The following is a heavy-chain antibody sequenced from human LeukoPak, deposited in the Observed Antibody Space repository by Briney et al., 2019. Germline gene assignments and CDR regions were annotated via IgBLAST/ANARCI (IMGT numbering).Heavy chain of an antibody. J-gene: IGHJ4*02. CDR2: IYYSGIT. CDR1: GGSINSGGYY. CDR3: AGPTSYYFDF. V-gene: IGHV4-31*03. Sequence: KPSETLSLTCTVSGGSINSGGYYRSWIRQHPGKGLEWIGYIYYSGITYYNPSLKSRVTISVDTSKNQFSLKLSSVTAADTAVYYCAGPTSYYFDFWGQGTLVTVSS. D-gene: IGHD2-2*01.